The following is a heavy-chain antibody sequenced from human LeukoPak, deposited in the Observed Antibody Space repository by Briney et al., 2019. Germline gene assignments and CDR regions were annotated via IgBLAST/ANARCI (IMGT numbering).Heavy chain of an antibody. CDR1: GGSFSGYY. D-gene: IGHD6-13*01. CDR2: INHSGST. J-gene: IGHJ5*02. CDR3: ASLARIAAAAVNRFDP. V-gene: IGHV4-34*01. Sequence: PSETLSLTCAVYGGSFSGYYWSWIRQPPGKGLEWIGEINHSGSTNYNPSLKSRVTISVDTSKNQFSLKLSSVTAADTAVYYCASLARIAAAAVNRFDPWGQGTLVTVSS.